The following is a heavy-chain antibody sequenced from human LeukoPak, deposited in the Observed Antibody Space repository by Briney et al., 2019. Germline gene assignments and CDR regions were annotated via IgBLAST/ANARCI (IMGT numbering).Heavy chain of an antibody. CDR3: ARTSGSYFYYYGMDV. J-gene: IGHJ6*02. CDR1: GDSISSHY. V-gene: IGHV4-59*11. D-gene: IGHD1-26*01. CDR2: VYYSGST. Sequence: SETLSLTCTVSGDSISSHYWSWIRQPPGKGLEWIGYVYYSGSTNYNPSLKSRVTISVDTSKNQFSLKLSSVTAADTAVYYCARTSGSYFYYYGMDVWGQGTTVTVSS.